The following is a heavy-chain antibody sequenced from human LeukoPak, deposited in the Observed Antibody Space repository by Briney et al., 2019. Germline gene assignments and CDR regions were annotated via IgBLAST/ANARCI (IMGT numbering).Heavy chain of an antibody. J-gene: IGHJ4*02. Sequence: GGSLRLSCAASGFTFSSYEMHWVRQPPGKGLEWVSYISSSDSTIYYADSVKGRFTISRDNAKNSLYLQMNSLRAEDTVVYYCARDYGGSSPFDYWGQGTLVTVSS. V-gene: IGHV3-48*03. CDR1: GFTFSSYE. CDR3: ARDYGGSSPFDY. CDR2: ISSSDSTI. D-gene: IGHD4-23*01.